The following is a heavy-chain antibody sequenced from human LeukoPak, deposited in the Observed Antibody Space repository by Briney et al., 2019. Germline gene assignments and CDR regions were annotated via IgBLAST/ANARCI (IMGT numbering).Heavy chain of an antibody. CDR1: GYTFTSYY. V-gene: IGHV1-46*01. D-gene: IGHD6-13*01. CDR2: INPSGGST. Sequence: ASVKVSCKASGYTFTSYYMHWVRQAPGQGLEWMGIINPSGGSTSYAQKFQGRVTMTRDMSTSTVYMELSSLRSEDTAVYYCAREIAALSRGGNAFDIWGQGTTVTVSS. CDR3: AREIAALSRGGNAFDI. J-gene: IGHJ3*02.